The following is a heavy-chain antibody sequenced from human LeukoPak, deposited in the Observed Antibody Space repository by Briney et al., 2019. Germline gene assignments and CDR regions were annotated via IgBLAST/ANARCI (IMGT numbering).Heavy chain of an antibody. CDR1: GGSISSSSYY. CDR2: IYYNGST. CDR3: ARDGTWKSDC. Sequence: PSETLSLTCTVSGGSISSSSYYWGWIRQPPGKGLEWIGSIYYNGSTYYNPSLKSRVTISVDTSKNQFSLKLSSVTAADTAVYYCARDGTWKSDCWGQGTLVTVSS. J-gene: IGHJ4*02. V-gene: IGHV4-39*02. D-gene: IGHD1/OR15-1a*01.